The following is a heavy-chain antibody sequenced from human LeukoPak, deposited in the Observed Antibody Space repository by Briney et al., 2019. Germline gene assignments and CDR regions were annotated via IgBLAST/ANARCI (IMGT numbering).Heavy chain of an antibody. V-gene: IGHV4-4*02. CDR3: ARSDRQWLVLFSWFDP. CDR1: GGSISSSNW. D-gene: IGHD6-19*01. CDR2: IYHSGST. Sequence: SETLSLTCAVSGGSISSSNWWSWVRQPPGKGLEWIGEIYHSGSTNYNPSLKSRVTISVDTSKNQFSLKLSSVTAADTAVYYCARSDRQWLVLFSWFDPWGQGTLVTVSS. J-gene: IGHJ5*02.